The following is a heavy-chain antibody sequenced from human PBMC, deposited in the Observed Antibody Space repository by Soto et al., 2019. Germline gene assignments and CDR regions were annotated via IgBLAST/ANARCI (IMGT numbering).Heavy chain of an antibody. CDR3: ARDSYSYGYGMDV. J-gene: IGHJ6*02. V-gene: IGHV3-53*01. D-gene: IGHD5-18*01. CDR2: IYSGGST. CDR1: GVTVTINY. Sequence: GGSLRLSCAASGVTVTINYMSWVRQAPGKGLEWVSVIYSGGSTYYADSVKGRFTISRDNSKNTLYLQMNSLRAEDTAVYYCARDSYSYGYGMDVWGQGTTVTVSS.